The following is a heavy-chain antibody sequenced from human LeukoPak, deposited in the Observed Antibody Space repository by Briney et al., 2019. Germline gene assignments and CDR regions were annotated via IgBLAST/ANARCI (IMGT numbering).Heavy chain of an antibody. CDR1: GVAISSSY. CDR3: ARLRFWSGYPFFDS. J-gene: IGHJ4*02. D-gene: IGHD3-3*01. Sequence: SETLSLTCTVSGVAISSSYWSWLRQPPGKGLEWIGYFYYSGNTNYNPSLKSRVTMSVDTSKNQFSLNLRSVTAADTAVFYCARLRFWSGYPFFDSWGQGTLVTVSP. CDR2: FYYSGNT. V-gene: IGHV4-59*01.